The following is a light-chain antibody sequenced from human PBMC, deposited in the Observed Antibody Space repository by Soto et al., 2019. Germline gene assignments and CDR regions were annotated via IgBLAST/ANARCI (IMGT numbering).Light chain of an antibody. CDR1: QTISTH. J-gene: IGKJ2*01. Sequence: DIQMTQSPSSLSASVGDRVTITCRASQTISTHLNWYQQKPGKATKLLIYAASTLQSGVPSRFSGSGSGTDFTLTINSLQAEDYATSYGQQSLTIRYSFGRGTKLEIK. V-gene: IGKV1-39*01. CDR2: AAS. CDR3: QQSLTIRYS.